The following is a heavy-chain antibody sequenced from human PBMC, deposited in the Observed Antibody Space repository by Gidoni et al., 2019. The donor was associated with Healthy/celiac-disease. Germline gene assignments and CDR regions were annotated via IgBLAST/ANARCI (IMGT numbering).Heavy chain of an antibody. J-gene: IGHJ6*02. D-gene: IGHD4-17*01. Sequence: EVQLVESGGGLVQPGGSLRLSCAASGFTVSSNYTSWVRQAPGKGLAWVSVIYSGGSTYYADSVKGRFTISRDNSKNTLYLQMNSLRAEDTAVYYCAREGPSYGDYFLPGDLNYYYGMDVWGQGTTVTVSS. V-gene: IGHV3-66*02. CDR3: AREGPSYGDYFLPGDLNYYYGMDV. CDR2: IYSGGST. CDR1: GFTVSSNY.